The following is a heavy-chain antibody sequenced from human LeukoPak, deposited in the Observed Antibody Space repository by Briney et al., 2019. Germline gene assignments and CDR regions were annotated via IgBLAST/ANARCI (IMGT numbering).Heavy chain of an antibody. V-gene: IGHV5-51*01. J-gene: IGHJ5*02. CDR3: ARCLRYGSGSYVNWFDP. CDR2: IYPGDSDT. CDR1: GYSFTSYW. D-gene: IGHD3-10*01. Sequence: GESLKISCKGSGYSFTSYWIGWVRQMPGKGLEWMGIIYPGDSDTRYSPSFQGQVTISADKSISTAYLQWSSLKASDTAMYYCARCLRYGSGSYVNWFDPWGQGTLVTVSS.